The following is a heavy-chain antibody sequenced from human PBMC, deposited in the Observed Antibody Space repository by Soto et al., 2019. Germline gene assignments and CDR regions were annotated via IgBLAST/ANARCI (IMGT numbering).Heavy chain of an antibody. J-gene: IGHJ5*02. Sequence: QVQLVESGGGLVKPGGSLRLSCAASGFTFGDYYMTWIRQAPGKGLEWVSFIGNRGTGIYYADSVKGRFTISRDNAKNSLYLQMNSLRAEDTAMYYCARDLRAVGMASRFDPWGQGTLVTVSS. CDR3: ARDLRAVGMASRFDP. V-gene: IGHV3-11*01. CDR2: IGNRGTGI. D-gene: IGHD6-13*01. CDR1: GFTFGDYY.